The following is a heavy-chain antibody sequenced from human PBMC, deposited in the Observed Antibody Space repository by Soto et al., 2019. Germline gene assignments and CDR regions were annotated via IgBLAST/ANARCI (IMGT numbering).Heavy chain of an antibody. D-gene: IGHD4-17*01. Sequence: SLTCTVSGGSIRSYYWSWIRQPAGKGLEWIGRIYTSGSTNYNPSLKSRVTMSVDTSKNQFSLKLSSVTAADTAVYYCARATRDYGDYGYFDYWGQGTLVTVSS. CDR3: ARATRDYGDYGYFDY. J-gene: IGHJ4*02. CDR2: IYTSGST. CDR1: GGSIRSYY. V-gene: IGHV4-4*07.